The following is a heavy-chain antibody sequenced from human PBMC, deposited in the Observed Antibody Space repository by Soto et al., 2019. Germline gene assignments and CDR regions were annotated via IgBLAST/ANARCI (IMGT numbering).Heavy chain of an antibody. CDR3: AIVATISSYAFDI. D-gene: IGHD5-12*01. Sequence: SETLSLTCAVYGGSFSGYYWSWIRQPPGKGLEWIGEINHSGSTNYNPSLKSRVTISVDTSKNQFSLKLSSVTAADTAVYYCAIVATISSYAFDIWGQGTMVTVSS. CDR2: INHSGST. V-gene: IGHV4-34*01. CDR1: GGSFSGYY. J-gene: IGHJ3*02.